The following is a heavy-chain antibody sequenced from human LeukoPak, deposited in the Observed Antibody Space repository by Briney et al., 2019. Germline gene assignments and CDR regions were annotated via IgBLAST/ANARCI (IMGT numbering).Heavy chain of an antibody. J-gene: IGHJ5*02. Sequence: SETLSLTCTVSGGSISSSSYYWGWIRQPPGKGLEWIGSIYYSGSTYYNPSLKSRVTISVDASKNQFALTLRSLTAADTAVYYCARDFWSGSVGFDPWGQGTLVTVSS. D-gene: IGHD3-3*01. CDR2: IYYSGST. V-gene: IGHV4-39*06. CDR3: ARDFWSGSVGFDP. CDR1: GGSISSSSYY.